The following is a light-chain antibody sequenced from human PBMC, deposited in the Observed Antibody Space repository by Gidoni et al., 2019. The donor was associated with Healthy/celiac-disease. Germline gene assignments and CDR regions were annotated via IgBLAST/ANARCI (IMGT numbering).Light chain of an antibody. J-gene: IGKJ4*01. CDR1: QSVSSSY. CDR2: GAT. Sequence: IVFTQFPATLSVSPGERATLACRASQSVSSSYLAWYQQKPSQATRLLNYGATSKAAGIPSRFSGSGSRADFTLTISRLEPEDFAVYCCQQYSNSLSFGGGTKVEIK. V-gene: IGKV3-20*01. CDR3: QQYSNSLS.